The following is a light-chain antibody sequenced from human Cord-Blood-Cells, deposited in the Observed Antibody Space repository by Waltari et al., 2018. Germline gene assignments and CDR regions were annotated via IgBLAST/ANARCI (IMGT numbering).Light chain of an antibody. J-gene: IGKJ1*01. CDR3: QQSYSTPRT. Sequence: DIQLTQSPSSLSASVADRVTITCRASQSISSYLNWYQQKPGKAPKLLIYAASSLQSGVPSRFSGSRSGTDFTLTISSLQPEDFATYYCQQSYSTPRTFGQGTKVEIK. V-gene: IGKV1-39*01. CDR1: QSISSY. CDR2: AAS.